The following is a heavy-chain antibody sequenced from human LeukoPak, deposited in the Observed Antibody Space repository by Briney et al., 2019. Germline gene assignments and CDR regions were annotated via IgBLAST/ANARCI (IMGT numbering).Heavy chain of an antibody. CDR3: ARVEVPAALGAFDI. Sequence: SETLSLTCAVSGGSMSYYYWSWIRQPAGKGLEWIGRIFATGSTNYNPSLSSRVTMSVDTSKNQFSLRLSSVTAADMAVYYCARVEVPAALGAFDIWGQGTLVTVSS. V-gene: IGHV4-4*07. CDR1: GGSMSYYY. J-gene: IGHJ3*02. D-gene: IGHD2-2*01. CDR2: IFATGST.